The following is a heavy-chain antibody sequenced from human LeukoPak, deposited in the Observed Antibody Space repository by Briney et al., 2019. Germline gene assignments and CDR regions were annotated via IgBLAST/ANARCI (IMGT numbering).Heavy chain of an antibody. CDR3: ARDFYASGFYIWFDP. CDR2: IYYSGST. J-gene: IGHJ5*02. D-gene: IGHD2/OR15-2a*01. Sequence: KPSETLSLTCTVSGGSISSSSYYWGWIRQPPGKGLEWIGSIYYSGSTYYNPSLKSRVTISVDTSKNQFSLKLSSVTAADTAVYYCARDFYASGFYIWFDPWGQGMLVTVSS. CDR1: GGSISSSSYY. V-gene: IGHV4-39*07.